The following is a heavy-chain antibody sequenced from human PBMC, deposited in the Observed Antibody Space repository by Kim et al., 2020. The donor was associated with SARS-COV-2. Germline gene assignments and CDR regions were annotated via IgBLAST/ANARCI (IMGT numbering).Heavy chain of an antibody. V-gene: IGHV3-66*01. CDR2: IYSGGST. CDR1: GFTVSSNY. CDR3: AREVYYYDSSGYSVGDY. J-gene: IGHJ4*02. Sequence: GGSLRLSCAASGFTVSSNYMSWVRQAPGKGLEWVSVIYSGGSTYYADSVKGRFTISRDNSKNTLYLQMNSLRAEDTAVYYCAREVYYYDSSGYSVGDYWGQGTLVTVSS. D-gene: IGHD3-22*01.